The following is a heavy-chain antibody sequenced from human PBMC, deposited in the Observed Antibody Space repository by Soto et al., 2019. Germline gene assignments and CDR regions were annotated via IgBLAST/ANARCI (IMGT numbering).Heavy chain of an antibody. CDR3: ARGYFYGSIDY. V-gene: IGHV3-74*01. Sequence: GGSVRLSCAASGFTFTNYWMLWVRQAPGKGLVWVSRIHTDGISTTYADSVKGRFTISRDNAKNTLYLQMNSLRAEDTAVYYCARGYFYGSIDYWGQGALVTVSS. CDR1: GFTFTNYW. D-gene: IGHD5-18*01. J-gene: IGHJ4*02. CDR2: IHTDGIST.